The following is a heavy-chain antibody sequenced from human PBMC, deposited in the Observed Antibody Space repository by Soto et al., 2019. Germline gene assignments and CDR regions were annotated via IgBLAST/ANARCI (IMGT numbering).Heavy chain of an antibody. Sequence: SLRLSCAASGFTFSSYAMSWVRQAPGKGLEWVSAISGSGGSTYYADSVKGRFTISRDNSNNSLILQMNSRRAEDTAVYFCAIPRLCDSIEYHRDGFDIWGQGTMVTVSS. CDR2: ISGSGGST. J-gene: IGHJ3*02. V-gene: IGHV3-23*01. CDR3: AIPRLCDSIEYHRDGFDI. CDR1: GFTFSSYA. D-gene: IGHD3-22*01.